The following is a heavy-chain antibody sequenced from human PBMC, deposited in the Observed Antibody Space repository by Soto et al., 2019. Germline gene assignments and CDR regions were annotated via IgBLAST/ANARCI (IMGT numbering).Heavy chain of an antibody. CDR3: ARELMTTVTTQQSYLPWIYY. D-gene: IGHD4-17*01. V-gene: IGHV3-30-3*01. CDR1: GFTFSSYA. CDR2: ISYDGSNK. J-gene: IGHJ4*02. Sequence: GGSLRLSCAASGFTFSSYAMHWVRQAPGKGLEWVAVISYDGSNKYYADSVKGRFTISRDNSKNTLYLQMNSLRAEDTAVYYCARELMTTVTTQQSYLPWIYYWGQGTLVTVSS.